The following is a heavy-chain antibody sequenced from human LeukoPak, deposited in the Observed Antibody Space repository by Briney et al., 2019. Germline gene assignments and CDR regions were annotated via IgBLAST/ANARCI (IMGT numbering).Heavy chain of an antibody. D-gene: IGHD6-19*01. CDR2: INSNGGST. V-gene: IGHV3-64*01. CDR1: GFTFSSYA. J-gene: IGHJ4*02. CDR3: ARVMIRGGWNIDH. Sequence: GGSLRLSCAASGFTFSSYAMRWVRQAPGKGLEYVSGINSNGGSTYYANSVTGRFTISRDNSRNTLFLQMGSLRPEDMGVYYCARVMIRGGWNIDHWGQGTLVTVSS.